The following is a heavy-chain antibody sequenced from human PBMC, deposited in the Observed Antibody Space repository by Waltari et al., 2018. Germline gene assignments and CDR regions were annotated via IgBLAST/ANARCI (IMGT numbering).Heavy chain of an antibody. CDR3: ARDRHYYDSSGYYDY. V-gene: IGHV1-18*01. J-gene: IGHJ4*02. D-gene: IGHD3-22*01. CDR2: ISAYNGNT. Sequence: QVQLVQSGAEVKKPGASVKVSCKASGYTFTSYGISWVRQAPGQGLEWMGWISAYNGNTNYTQKLKGRVTMTTDTSTSTAYMELRSLRSDDTAVYYRARDRHYYDSSGYYDYWGQGTLVTVSS. CDR1: GYTFTSYG.